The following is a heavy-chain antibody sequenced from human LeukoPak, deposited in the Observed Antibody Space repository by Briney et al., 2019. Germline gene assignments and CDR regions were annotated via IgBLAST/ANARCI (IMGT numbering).Heavy chain of an antibody. V-gene: IGHV4-39*07. Sequence: SETLSLTCTVSGGSISSSSYYWGWIRQPPGKGLEWIGEINHSGSTNYNPSLKSRVTISVDTSKNQFSLKLSSVTAADTAVYYCARRLGGSGYWGQGTLVTVSS. CDR1: GGSISSSSYY. CDR3: ARRLGGSGY. J-gene: IGHJ4*02. D-gene: IGHD3-10*01. CDR2: INHSGST.